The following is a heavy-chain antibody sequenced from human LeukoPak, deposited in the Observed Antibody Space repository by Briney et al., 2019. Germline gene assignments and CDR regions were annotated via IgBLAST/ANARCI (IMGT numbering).Heavy chain of an antibody. CDR1: GFSFTNYG. J-gene: IGHJ4*02. CDR2: IRYDGGKT. D-gene: IGHD4-11*01. Sequence: PGGSLRLSSAASGFSFTNYGMHWVRQAPGKGLEWVAFIRYDGGKTHYVDSVKGRFTISRDNSKNTLYLQMSSLTAEDTAVYYCAKDKEATTVTTPYFDSWGRGALVTVSS. CDR3: AKDKEATTVTTPYFDS. V-gene: IGHV3-30*02.